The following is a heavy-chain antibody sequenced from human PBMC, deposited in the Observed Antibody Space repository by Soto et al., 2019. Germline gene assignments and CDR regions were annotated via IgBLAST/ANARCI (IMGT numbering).Heavy chain of an antibody. CDR2: ISAYNGNT. CDR3: ARVMGMVRGVNSSPWFDA. CDR1: GYTFTSYG. J-gene: IGHJ5*02. D-gene: IGHD3-10*01. V-gene: IGHV1-18*04. Sequence: ASVKVSCKASGYTFTSYGISWVRQAPGQGLEWMGWISAYNGNTNYAQKLQGRVTMTTDTSTSTAYMELRSLKSDDTAVYYCARVMGMVRGVNSSPWFDAWGQGTLVTVSS.